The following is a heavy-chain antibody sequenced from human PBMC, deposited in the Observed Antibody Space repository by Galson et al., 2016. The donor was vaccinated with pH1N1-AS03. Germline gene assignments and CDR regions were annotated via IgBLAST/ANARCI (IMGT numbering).Heavy chain of an antibody. CDR2: IYHRGYT. V-gene: IGHV4-39*07. D-gene: IGHD4-23*01. J-gene: IGHJ4*02. CDR1: GDSIGPSIYY. Sequence: TCTVSGDSIGPSIYYWGWVRQPPGKGLEWIASIYHRGYTHYNPSLQSRVTISMDVAKNQFFLEMRSVRAADTAVYYCARPYGGGYWGQGTRVTVSS. CDR3: ARPYGGGY.